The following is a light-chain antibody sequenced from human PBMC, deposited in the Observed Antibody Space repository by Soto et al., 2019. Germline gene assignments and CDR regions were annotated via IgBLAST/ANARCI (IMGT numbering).Light chain of an antibody. J-gene: IGKJ3*01. CDR2: DTS. V-gene: IGKV3-11*01. Sequence: EIVLTQSPATLSLSPGERATLSCRASQSVSSYLAWYQQKPGQAPRLLIYDTSNRATGIPARFSGSGSGTDFPLTISSLVPEDFAVYFCQQRSNWPPTVGPGTKVDIK. CDR1: QSVSSY. CDR3: QQRSNWPPT.